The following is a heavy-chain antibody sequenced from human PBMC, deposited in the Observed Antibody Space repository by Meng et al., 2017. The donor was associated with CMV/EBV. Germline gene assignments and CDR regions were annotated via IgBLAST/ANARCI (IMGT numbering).Heavy chain of an antibody. D-gene: IGHD3-22*01. J-gene: IGHJ6*02. CDR3: ARYDRRVGFPYGMDV. CDR1: GYTFTGYY. Sequence: APVKVSCKASGYTFTGYYMHWVRQAPGQGLEWMGWINPNSGGTNYAQKFQGRVTMTRDTSISTAYMELSRLRSDDTAVYYCARYDRRVGFPYGMDVWGQGTTVTVSS. V-gene: IGHV1-2*02. CDR2: INPNSGGT.